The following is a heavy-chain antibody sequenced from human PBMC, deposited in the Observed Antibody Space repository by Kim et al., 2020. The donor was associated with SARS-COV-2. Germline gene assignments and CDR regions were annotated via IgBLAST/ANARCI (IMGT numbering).Heavy chain of an antibody. V-gene: IGHV3-53*01. D-gene: IGHD2-15*01. Sequence: GGSLRLSCEVSGFPVSTNYMSWVRQAPGKGLGWVSVVYGGADSTNSTDSVKGRSSISRDNPKNTPYLHMTSLRAEETPIYYCASFSPTHHRWFAPWGPGT. J-gene: IGHJ5*02. CDR1: GFPVSTNY. CDR2: VYGGADST. CDR3: ASFSPTHHRWFAP.